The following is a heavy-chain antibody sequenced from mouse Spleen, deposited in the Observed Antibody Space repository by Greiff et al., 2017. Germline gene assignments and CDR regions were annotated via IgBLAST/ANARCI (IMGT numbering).Heavy chain of an antibody. CDR1: GYSITSGYY. J-gene: IGHJ3*01. V-gene: IGHV3-6*01. D-gene: IGHD2-14*01. Sequence: EVKLVESGPGLVKPSQSLSLTCSVTGYSITSGYYWNWIRQFPGNKLEWMGYIGYDGSNNYNPSLKNRISITRDTSKNQFFLKLNSVTTEDTATYYCARKVRQGSWFAYWGQGTLVTVSA. CDR2: IGYDGSN. CDR3: ARKVRQGSWFAY.